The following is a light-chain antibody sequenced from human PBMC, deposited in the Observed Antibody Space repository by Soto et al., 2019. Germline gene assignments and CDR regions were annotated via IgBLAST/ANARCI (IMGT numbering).Light chain of an antibody. J-gene: IGKJ5*01. CDR2: WAS. CDR3: QQYNFSPIT. Sequence: DIVMTQSPDSLAVSLGERASINCKSSQSVLYSSNNNNYLAWYQQKPGQPPKLLIYWASTRESGVPDRFSGSGSGTDFTLTISSLQAEDVEVYFCQQYNFSPITIGQGTRLEIK. V-gene: IGKV4-1*01. CDR1: QSVLYSSNNNNY.